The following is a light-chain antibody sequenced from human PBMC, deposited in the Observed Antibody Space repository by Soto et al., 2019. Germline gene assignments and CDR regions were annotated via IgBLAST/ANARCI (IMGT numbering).Light chain of an antibody. J-gene: IGLJ1*01. V-gene: IGLV2-14*01. CDR1: TIGVSGFTY. CDR2: EVS. Sequence: QSALAQPASVSGSPGQSISISCTGDTIGVSGFTYVSWYQQHPGRAPRLIIYEVSHRPSGISNRFSGSKSDKSATLTISGLQAEDEADYYCTSYTSSSTLDVFATGTKVTVL. CDR3: TSYTSSSTLDV.